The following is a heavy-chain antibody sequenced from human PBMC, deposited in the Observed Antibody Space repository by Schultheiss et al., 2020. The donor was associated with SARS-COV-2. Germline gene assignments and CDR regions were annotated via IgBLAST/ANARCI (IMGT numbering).Heavy chain of an antibody. CDR1: GGSISSYY. V-gene: IGHV4-59*01. D-gene: IGHD6-19*01. CDR3: ARDKKSSGWEWVGNPEYYYYYGMDV. CDR2: IYYSGST. Sequence: SETLSLTCTVSGGSISSYYWSWIRQPPGKGLEWIGYIYYSGSTNYNPSLKSRVTISVDTSKNQFSLKLSSVTAADTAVYYCARDKKSSGWEWVGNPEYYYYYGMDVWGQGTTVTVSS. J-gene: IGHJ6*02.